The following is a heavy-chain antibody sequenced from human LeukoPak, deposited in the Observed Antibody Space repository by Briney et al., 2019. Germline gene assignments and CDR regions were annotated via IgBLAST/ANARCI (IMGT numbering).Heavy chain of an antibody. CDR1: GYSFTSYW. J-gene: IGHJ4*02. V-gene: IGHV5-51*01. CDR2: IYPGDSDT. D-gene: IGHD5-18*01. CDR3: ARQSDTAMVDFDY. Sequence: GESLKISRKGFGYSFTSYWIGRVRQMPGKGLEWMGIIYPGDSDTRYSPSFQGQVTISADKSISTAYLQWSSLKASDTAMYYCARQSDTAMVDFDYWGQGTLVTVSS.